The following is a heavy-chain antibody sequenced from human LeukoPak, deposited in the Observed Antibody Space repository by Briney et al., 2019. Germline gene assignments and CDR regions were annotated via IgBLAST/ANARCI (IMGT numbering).Heavy chain of an antibody. Sequence: PSETLCLTCTVSGGSISSSSYYWGWIRQPPGKGLEWIGSIYYSGSTYYNPSLKSRVTISVDTSKNQFSLKLSSVTAADTAVYYCARLVGVTELIYWYFDLWGRGTLVTVSS. D-gene: IGHD3-22*01. CDR3: ARLVGVTELIYWYFDL. V-gene: IGHV4-39*01. CDR1: GGSISSSSYY. J-gene: IGHJ2*01. CDR2: IYYSGST.